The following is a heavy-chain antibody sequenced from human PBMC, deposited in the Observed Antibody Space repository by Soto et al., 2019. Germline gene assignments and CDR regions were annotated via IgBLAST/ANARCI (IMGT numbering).Heavy chain of an antibody. CDR2: ISASGGDT. Sequence: EVQLLESGGGLVQPGGSLRLSCAASGFTFTSYAMSWVRQAPGKGLEWVSAISASGGDTHYADAVKGRFVISRVNSRNTLSLQMNSLMAEDTAVYYCAKERGSSGWYYYCGMDVWGQGTTVTVSS. D-gene: IGHD6-19*01. V-gene: IGHV3-23*01. CDR1: GFTFTSYA. CDR3: AKERGSSGWYYYCGMDV. J-gene: IGHJ6*02.